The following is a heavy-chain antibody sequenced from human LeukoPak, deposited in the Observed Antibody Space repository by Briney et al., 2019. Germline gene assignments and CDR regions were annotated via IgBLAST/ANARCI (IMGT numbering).Heavy chain of an antibody. CDR2: ISGSGGST. CDR1: GFTFSSYW. Sequence: GGSLRLSCAASGFTFSSYWMSWVRQAPGKGLEWVSAISGSGGSTYYADSVKGRFTISRDNSKNTLYLQMNSLRAEDTAVYYCAKDSSVCSGGSCYSGGDDAFDIWGQGTMVTVSS. D-gene: IGHD2-15*01. V-gene: IGHV3-23*01. CDR3: AKDSSVCSGGSCYSGGDDAFDI. J-gene: IGHJ3*02.